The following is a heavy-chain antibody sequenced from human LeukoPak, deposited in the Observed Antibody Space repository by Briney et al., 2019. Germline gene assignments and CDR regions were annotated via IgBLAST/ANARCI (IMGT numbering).Heavy chain of an antibody. CDR2: ISSTSSYI. Sequence: GGSLRLSCAASGFTFSSYEMNWVRQAPGKGLEWVSSISSTSSYIYYADSVKGRFTISRDNAKNSLYLQMNSLRAEDTAVYYCARDWGGWYPGVLYYYYYMDVWGKGTTVTVSS. CDR1: GFTFSSYE. CDR3: ARDWGGWYPGVLYYYYYMDV. V-gene: IGHV3-21*01. J-gene: IGHJ6*03. D-gene: IGHD6-19*01.